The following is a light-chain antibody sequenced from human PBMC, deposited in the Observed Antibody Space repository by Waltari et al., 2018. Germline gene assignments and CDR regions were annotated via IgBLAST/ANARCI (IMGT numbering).Light chain of an antibody. CDR1: SGHITNV. CDR2: VNSDGSH. CDR3: ETGGHGTWV. V-gene: IGLV4-69*01. Sequence: QLVLTQSPSVSASLGASVKLTCTLSSGHITNVIAWHQQQPGKGPRYLMKVNSDGSHRKGDDIPDRFSGSGSGPERYLTISSRQSEDEADYYCETGGHGTWVFGGGTKLTVL. J-gene: IGLJ3*02.